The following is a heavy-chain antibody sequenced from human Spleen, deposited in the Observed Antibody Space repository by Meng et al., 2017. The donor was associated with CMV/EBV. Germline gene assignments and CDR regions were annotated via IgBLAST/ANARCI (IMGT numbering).Heavy chain of an antibody. D-gene: IGHD3-3*01. CDR3: AKGRSNFDSWGPCDD. CDR1: GFNFATYG. CDR2: IRYDGSNT. J-gene: IGHJ4*02. Sequence: GESLKISCAASGFNFATYGMHWVRQTPGKGLEWVSFIRYDGSNTYYADSVKGRFTLSRDNSRNTVYLQMRSLRVEDTAVYFCAKGRSNFDSWGPCDDWGQGTLVTVSP. V-gene: IGHV3-30*02.